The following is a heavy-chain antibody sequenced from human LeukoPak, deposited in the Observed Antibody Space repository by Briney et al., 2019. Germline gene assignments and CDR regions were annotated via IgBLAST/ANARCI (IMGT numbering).Heavy chain of an antibody. CDR3: AREGGPYRPLDY. CDR2: VNRQGST. Sequence: PSGTLSLTCGGSGGSITSTNYWTWARQPPGKGLEWIEEVNRQGSTNYNPSLMGRVAISVDMSENHISLQLTSVTAADTAVYYCAREGGPYRPLDYSGQGTLVTVSS. CDR1: GGSITSTNY. J-gene: IGHJ4*02. V-gene: IGHV4-4*02.